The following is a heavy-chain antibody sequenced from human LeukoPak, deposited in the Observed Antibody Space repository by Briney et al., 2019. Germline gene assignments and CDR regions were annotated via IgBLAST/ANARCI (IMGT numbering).Heavy chain of an antibody. Sequence: SLKVSCKASGGTFSSYAISWVRQAPGQGLEWMGGIIPIFGTANYAQKFQGRVTITADESTSTAYMELSSLRSEDTAVYYCARDHHGGNSYFDYWGQGTLVTVSS. V-gene: IGHV1-69*01. CDR1: GGTFSSYA. J-gene: IGHJ4*02. D-gene: IGHD4-23*01. CDR3: ARDHHGGNSYFDY. CDR2: IIPIFGTA.